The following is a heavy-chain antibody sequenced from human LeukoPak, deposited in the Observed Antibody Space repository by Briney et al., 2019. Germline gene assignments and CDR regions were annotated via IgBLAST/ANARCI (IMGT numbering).Heavy chain of an antibody. D-gene: IGHD6-13*01. Sequence: GGSLRLSCAASGFTFSSYSMNWVRQAPGKGLEWVSYISSSGSTISYADSVKGRFTISRDNAKNSLYLQMNSLRAEDTAVYYCARGFQQAFDYWGQGTLVTVSS. J-gene: IGHJ4*02. V-gene: IGHV3-48*01. CDR3: ARGFQQAFDY. CDR1: GFTFSSYS. CDR2: ISSSGSTI.